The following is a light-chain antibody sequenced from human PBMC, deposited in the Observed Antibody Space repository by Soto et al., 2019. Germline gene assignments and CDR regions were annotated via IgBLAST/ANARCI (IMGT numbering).Light chain of an antibody. Sequence: QSALTHPASVSGSPGQSITISCTGTSSDVGSYNLVSWYQQHPGKAPKLMIYEGSKRPSGVSNRFSGSKSGNTASLTISGLQAEDEADYYCCSYAGSSTLWVFGGGTKVTVL. CDR1: SSDVGSYNL. J-gene: IGLJ3*02. CDR2: EGS. V-gene: IGLV2-23*01. CDR3: CSYAGSSTLWV.